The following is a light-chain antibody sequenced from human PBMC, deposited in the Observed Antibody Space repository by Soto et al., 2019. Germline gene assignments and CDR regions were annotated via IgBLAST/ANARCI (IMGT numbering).Light chain of an antibody. CDR3: QQSYSTLWT. CDR2: AAS. V-gene: IGKV1-8*01. Sequence: AIRMTQSPSSFSASTGDRVTITCRASQGISSYLAWYQQKPGKAPKLLIYAASSLQSGVPSRFSGSGSGTDFTLTISSLQPEDFATYYCQQSYSTLWTFGQGTRLEIK. CDR1: QGISSY. J-gene: IGKJ5*01.